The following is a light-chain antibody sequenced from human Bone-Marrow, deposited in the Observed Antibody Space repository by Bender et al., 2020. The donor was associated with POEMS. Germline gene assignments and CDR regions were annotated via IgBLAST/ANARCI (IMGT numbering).Light chain of an antibody. CDR1: SSDVGGHNY. CDR2: DVT. Sequence: QSALTQPASVSGSPGQSITISCTGTSSDVGGHNYVSWYQQLPGKAPTLILYDVTNRPSGVPHRFSGSKSGNTASLTIFGLQPEDEADYYCCSYAGSEIFGGGTRLTVL. V-gene: IGLV2-14*03. CDR3: CSYAGSEI. J-gene: IGLJ2*01.